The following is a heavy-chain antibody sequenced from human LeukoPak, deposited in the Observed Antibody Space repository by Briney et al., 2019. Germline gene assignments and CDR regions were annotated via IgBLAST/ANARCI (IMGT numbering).Heavy chain of an antibody. CDR2: INPSGGST. D-gene: IGHD3-10*01. V-gene: IGHV1-46*01. Sequence: ASVKVSCKASGYTFTSYYMHWVRQVPGQGLEWMGIINPSGGSTSYAQKFQGRVTMTRDTSTSTVYMELSSLRSEDTAVYYCARRGGYGSGSYDFDYWGQGTLVTVSS. J-gene: IGHJ4*02. CDR1: GYTFTSYY. CDR3: ARRGGYGSGSYDFDY.